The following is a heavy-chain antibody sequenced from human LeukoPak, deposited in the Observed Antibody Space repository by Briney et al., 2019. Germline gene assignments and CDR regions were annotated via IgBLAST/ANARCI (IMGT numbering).Heavy chain of an antibody. D-gene: IGHD6-19*01. Sequence: GGSLRLSCAASGFTFSDYVMHWVRQASGKGLEWVGRLRGEANSYATVYAASVKGRFTISRDDSKDTAYLQMNSLKTEDTAVYYCTCGSGWYSPDYWGQGTLVTVSS. J-gene: IGHJ4*02. CDR1: GFTFSDYV. CDR2: LRGEANSYAT. V-gene: IGHV3-73*01. CDR3: TCGSGWYSPDY.